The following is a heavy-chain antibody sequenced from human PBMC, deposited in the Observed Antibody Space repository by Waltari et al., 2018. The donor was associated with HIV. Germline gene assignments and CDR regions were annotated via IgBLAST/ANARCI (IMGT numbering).Heavy chain of an antibody. D-gene: IGHD3-22*01. CDR2: IRYDGTNK. J-gene: IGHJ4*02. V-gene: IGHV3-30*02. CDR1: DFTYGKDG. CDR3: AKAPHHYDSSGPVY. Sequence: QVQLVESGGGVVQPGGSLRLACTASDFTYGKDGMYWVRQAHGKGLRWVAFIRYDGTNKYYADSVKGRFIISRDNSKNTLSLQMHSLRAEDTAVYYCAKAPHHYDSSGPVYWGQGTLVTVSS.